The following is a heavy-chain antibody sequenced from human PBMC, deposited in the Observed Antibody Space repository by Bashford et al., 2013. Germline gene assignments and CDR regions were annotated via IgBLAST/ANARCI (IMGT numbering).Heavy chain of an antibody. CDR2: FIPILTIT. D-gene: IGHD2-2*01. J-gene: IGHJ5*02. Sequence: SVKVXCKASGGTFSNYVISWVRQAPGQGLEWMGRFIPILTITNYAQKFQGRVTITADKSTSTVYMELSSLRSEDTAVYYCAREAVIPASIFDPWGQGTLVTVSS. CDR3: AREAVIPASIFDP. V-gene: IGHV1-69*04. CDR1: GGTFSNYV.